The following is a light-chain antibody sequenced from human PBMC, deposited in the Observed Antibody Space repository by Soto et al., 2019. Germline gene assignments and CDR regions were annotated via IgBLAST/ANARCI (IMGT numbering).Light chain of an antibody. CDR3: QHSNGH. Sequence: DIQMTQSPSILSASVGDGVTITCRASQRIGKWLAWYQQKPGKAPKVLIYDASTLESGVPSRFSGGRSGTEFTLSLSSLQPDDFATYYSQHSNGHFGGGTKVDIK. V-gene: IGKV1-5*01. CDR2: DAS. CDR1: QRIGKW. J-gene: IGKJ4*01.